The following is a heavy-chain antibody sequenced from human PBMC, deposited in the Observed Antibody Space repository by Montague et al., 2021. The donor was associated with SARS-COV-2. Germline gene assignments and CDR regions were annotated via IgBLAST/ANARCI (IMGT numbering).Heavy chain of an antibody. V-gene: IGHV4-39*07. D-gene: IGHD2-2*02. CDR2: IYYSGST. Sequence: SETLSLTCTVSGGSISSSSYYWGWIRQPPGKGLEWIGSIYYSGSTYYSPSLKSRVTISVDTSKNQFSLKLSSVTAADTAVYYCARESSYSRCSSTSCYTSVWFDLWGQGTLVTVSS. CDR3: ARESSYSRCSSTSCYTSVWFDL. J-gene: IGHJ5*02. CDR1: GGSISSSSYY.